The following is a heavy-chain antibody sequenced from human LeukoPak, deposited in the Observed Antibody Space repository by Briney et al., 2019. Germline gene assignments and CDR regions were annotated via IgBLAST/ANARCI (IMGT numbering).Heavy chain of an antibody. CDR3: ATIKHGQIFGYFDF. V-gene: IGHV4-59*11. CDR1: GASISSHY. CDR2: VIDSVRT. J-gene: IGHJ4*02. Sequence: SETLSLTCTVAGASISSHYWSWLRQPPGKGLEWIGSVIDSVRTKDNPSHQSRLTLSADTSKNEFSLRLSSVTAADTAVYYCATIKHGQIFGYFDFWGQGIKVTVSS. D-gene: IGHD3-3*01.